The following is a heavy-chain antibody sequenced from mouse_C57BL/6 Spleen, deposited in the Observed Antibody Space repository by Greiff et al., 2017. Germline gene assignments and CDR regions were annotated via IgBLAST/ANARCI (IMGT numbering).Heavy chain of an antibody. V-gene: IGHV1-55*01. CDR1: GYTFTSYW. CDR3: ARRDGYYWYCEV. CDR2: IYPGSGSP. D-gene: IGHD2-3*01. Sequence: QVQLQQPGAELVKPGASVKMSCKASGYTFTSYWITWVKQRPGPGLEWIGDIYPGSGSPNYNEKFKSKATLTVDTSSSTAYMQISSLTSEDSAVYYCARRDGYYWYCEVWGTGTTVTVSS. J-gene: IGHJ1*03.